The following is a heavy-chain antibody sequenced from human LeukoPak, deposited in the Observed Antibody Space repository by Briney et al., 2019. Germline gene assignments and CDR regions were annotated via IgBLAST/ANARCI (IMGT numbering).Heavy chain of an antibody. Sequence: GASVKVSCKASGGTFSSYAISWVRQAPGQGLEWMGGIIPIFGTANYAQKFQGRATITADESTSTAYMELSSLRSEDTAVYYCARAPEYYYGSGSYYNDYWGQGTLVTVSS. CDR1: GGTFSSYA. CDR3: ARAPEYYYGSGSYYNDY. CDR2: IIPIFGTA. V-gene: IGHV1-69*01. D-gene: IGHD3-10*01. J-gene: IGHJ4*02.